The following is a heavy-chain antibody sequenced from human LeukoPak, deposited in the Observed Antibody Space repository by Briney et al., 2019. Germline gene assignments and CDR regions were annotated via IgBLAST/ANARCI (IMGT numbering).Heavy chain of an antibody. CDR3: ARGLGSTRSSDGMDV. Sequence: PGGSLRLSCAASGFTVNSNYMTWVRQTPEKGLGWVSIIYSDGNTYDADSVKGRFTISRDIPKNTLYLQMTGLRAEDTAVYYCARGLGSTRSSDGMDVWGQGTTVTVSS. J-gene: IGHJ6*02. V-gene: IGHV3-53*01. CDR2: IYSDGNT. D-gene: IGHD2-2*01. CDR1: GFTVNSNY.